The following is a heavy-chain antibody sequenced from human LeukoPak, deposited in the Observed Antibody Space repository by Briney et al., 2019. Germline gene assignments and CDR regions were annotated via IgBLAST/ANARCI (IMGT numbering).Heavy chain of an antibody. CDR2: IYYSGST. CDR3: ARVAMIVVAGDAFDI. D-gene: IGHD3-22*01. V-gene: IGHV4-59*12. J-gene: IGHJ3*02. Sequence: PSETLSLTCTVSGGSISSYYWSWIRQTPGKGLEWIGYIYYSGSTNYNPSLKSRVTISVDTSKNQFSLKLSSVTAAGTAVYYCARVAMIVVAGDAFDIWGQGTMVTVSS. CDR1: GGSISSYY.